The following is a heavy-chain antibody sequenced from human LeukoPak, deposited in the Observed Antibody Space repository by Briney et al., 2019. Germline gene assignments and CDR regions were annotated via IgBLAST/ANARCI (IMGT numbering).Heavy chain of an antibody. Sequence: SETLSLTCTVSGGSISSYYWSWIRQPPGKGLEWIGYIYHSGSTKYNPSLKSRVTISVDTSKNQFSLNLSSVTAADTAVYFCARGPPSNNGFYYWGQGTLVTVSS. CDR1: GGSISSYY. D-gene: IGHD2-8*01. CDR2: IYHSGST. CDR3: ARGPPSNNGFYY. V-gene: IGHV4-59*01. J-gene: IGHJ4*02.